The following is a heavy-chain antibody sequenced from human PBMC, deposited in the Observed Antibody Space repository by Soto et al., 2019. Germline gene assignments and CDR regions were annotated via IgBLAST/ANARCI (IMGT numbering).Heavy chain of an antibody. V-gene: IGHV4-61*01. CDR2: IYYSGST. Sequence: SETLSLTCTVSGGSVSSGSYYWSWIRQPPGKGLEWIGYIYYSGSTNYNPSLKSRVTISVDTSKNQFSLKLSSVTAADTDVYYCARGQDEGAFDIWGQGTMVTVSS. CDR3: ARGQDEGAFDI. CDR1: GGSVSSGSYY. J-gene: IGHJ3*02.